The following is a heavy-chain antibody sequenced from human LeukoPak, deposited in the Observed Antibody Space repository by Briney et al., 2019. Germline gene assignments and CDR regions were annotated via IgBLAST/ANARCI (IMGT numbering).Heavy chain of an antibody. CDR3: ARGAGSPGNFDY. Sequence: ASVKVSCTASGYTFTVYYIHWVRQAPAQGLEWMGWINPNSGGTNYAQKFQGRVTMTRDTSISTAYMELSRLRSDDTALYYCARGAGSPGNFDYWGQGTLVTVSS. CDR1: GYTFTVYY. J-gene: IGHJ4*02. V-gene: IGHV1-2*02. CDR2: INPNSGGT.